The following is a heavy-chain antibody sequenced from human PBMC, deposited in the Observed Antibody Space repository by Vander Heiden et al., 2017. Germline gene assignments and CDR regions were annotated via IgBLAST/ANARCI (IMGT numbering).Heavy chain of an antibody. CDR3: ARARDGYLADYFDY. Sequence: QPQLQESGPGLVKPSETLSLTREVSGDFISNKYCYWGGIRQPPGKGLEWIGNIYYSGTAFYNPSLKSRVTISVDTYTNQFSLRLRSVTAADTAVYYCARARDGYLADYFDYWGQGSLVTVSS. V-gene: IGHV4-39*01. CDR2: IYYSGTA. D-gene: IGHD5-12*01. J-gene: IGHJ4*02. CDR1: GDFISNKYCY.